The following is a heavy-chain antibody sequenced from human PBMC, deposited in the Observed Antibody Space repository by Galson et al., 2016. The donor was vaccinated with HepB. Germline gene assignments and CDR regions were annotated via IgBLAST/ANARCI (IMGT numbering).Heavy chain of an antibody. CDR1: GLIISTNY. J-gene: IGHJ4*02. CDR2: IGGSDTGT. V-gene: IGHV3-23*01. Sequence: SLRLSCAVSGLIISTNYMSWVRQAPGEGLEWVSGIGGSDTGTYYADSVRGRFTISRDNSKNTLYLQMNSLRAGDAAVYYCAKDRGGRVDTGTLDYWGQGTLVTVSS. D-gene: IGHD5-18*01. CDR3: AKDRGGRVDTGTLDY.